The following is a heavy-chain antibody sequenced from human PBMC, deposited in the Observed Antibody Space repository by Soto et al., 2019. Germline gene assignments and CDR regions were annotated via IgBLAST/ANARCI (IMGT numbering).Heavy chain of an antibody. V-gene: IGHV2-5*02. CDR2: IYWDDDK. Sequence: QITLRESGPTLVKPTQTLTLTCAVSGSSLSTSGVGVGWIRQPPGKALEWLALIYWDDDKRYSPSLTNRLTITKATSKNQVDLTMTNMDPVDTATYYCAHIRVVTYYGSGWFDPWGQGTLVTVSS. CDR1: GSSLSTSGVG. CDR3: AHIRVVTYYGSGWFDP. J-gene: IGHJ5*02. D-gene: IGHD3-10*01.